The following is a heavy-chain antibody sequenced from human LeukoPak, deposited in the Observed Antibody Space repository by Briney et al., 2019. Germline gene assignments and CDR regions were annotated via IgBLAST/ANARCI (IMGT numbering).Heavy chain of an antibody. CDR1: GLIFSSNY. V-gene: IGHV3-53*01. J-gene: IGHJ4*02. Sequence: PGGSLRLSCAVSGLIFSSNYMSWVRQAPGKGLEWVSTIYSDGYTYYAGSVKGRFTISRDNSKKTLYLQMNSLRAEDTAVYYCTRGGAGYPFDYWGQGTLVTVSS. CDR3: TRGGAGYPFDY. D-gene: IGHD1-26*01. CDR2: IYSDGYT.